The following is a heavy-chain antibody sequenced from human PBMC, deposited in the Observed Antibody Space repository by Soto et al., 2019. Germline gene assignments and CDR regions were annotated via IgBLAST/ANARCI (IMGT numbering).Heavy chain of an antibody. V-gene: IGHV4-34*01. J-gene: IGHJ6*02. CDR3: ARTYEILTGYPNRGMDV. D-gene: IGHD3-9*01. CDR1: GGSFSGCD. CDR2: INHSGST. Sequence: SETLSLTWAVYGGSFSGCDWSWIRQPPGKGLEWIGEINHSGSTNYNPSLKSRVTISVDTSKNQFSLKLSSVTAADTAVYYCARTYEILTGYPNRGMDVWGQGTTVTVSS.